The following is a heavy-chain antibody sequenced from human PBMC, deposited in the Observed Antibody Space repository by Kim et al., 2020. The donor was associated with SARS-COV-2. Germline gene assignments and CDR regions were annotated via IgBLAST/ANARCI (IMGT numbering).Heavy chain of an antibody. CDR2: IKSKTDGGTT. J-gene: IGHJ4*02. V-gene: IGHV3-15*01. CDR3: TTGKLDGYYDSRAYPIPRVG. D-gene: IGHD3-22*01. Sequence: GGSLRLSCAASGFTFSNAWMSWVRQAPGKGLEWVGRIKSKTDGGTTDYAAPVKGRFTISRDDSKNTLYLQMNSLKTEDTAVYYCTTGKLDGYYDSRAYPIPRVGWGQGTLVTVSS. CDR1: GFTFSNAW.